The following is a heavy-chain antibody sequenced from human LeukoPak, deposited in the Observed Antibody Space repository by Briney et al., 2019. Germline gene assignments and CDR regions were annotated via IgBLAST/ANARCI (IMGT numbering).Heavy chain of an antibody. CDR3: AREEGMRGYDFWSGEPDDY. CDR2: INPNSGGI. CDR1: GYTFTGYY. Sequence: ASVKVSCKASGYTFTGYYMHWVRQAPGQGLEWMGWINPNSGGINYAQKFQGRVTMTRDTSISTAYMELSRLRSDDTAVYYCAREEGMRGYDFWSGEPDDYWGQGTLVTVSS. D-gene: IGHD3-3*01. J-gene: IGHJ4*02. V-gene: IGHV1-2*02.